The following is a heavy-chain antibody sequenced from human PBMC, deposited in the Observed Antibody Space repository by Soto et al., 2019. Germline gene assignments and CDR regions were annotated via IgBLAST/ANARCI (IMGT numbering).Heavy chain of an antibody. CDR1: GFTFSSYS. CDR3: ARDVISDIVATSFDY. V-gene: IGHV3-48*01. D-gene: IGHD5-12*01. J-gene: IGHJ4*02. Sequence: GGSLRLSCAASGFTFSSYSMNWVRQAPGKGLEWVSYISSSSSTIYYADSVKGRFTISRDNAKNSLYLQMNSLRAEDTAVYYCARDVISDIVATSFDYWGQGTLVTVSS. CDR2: ISSSSSTI.